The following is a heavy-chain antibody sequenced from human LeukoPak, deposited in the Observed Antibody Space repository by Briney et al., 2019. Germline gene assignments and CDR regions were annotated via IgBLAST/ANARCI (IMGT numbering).Heavy chain of an antibody. V-gene: IGHV3-23*01. Sequence: GGSLRLSCAASGFTFDSYAMSWVRQAPGKGLEWVSAVSRFGGTTYYADSAKGRFTFSRDNSNNTVYLQMNSLRVGDTALYYCVKHVGSRWSNNRFDPWGQGTLVTVS. CDR3: VKHVGSRWSNNRFDP. D-gene: IGHD6-13*01. CDR1: GFTFDSYA. CDR2: VSRFGGTT. J-gene: IGHJ5*02.